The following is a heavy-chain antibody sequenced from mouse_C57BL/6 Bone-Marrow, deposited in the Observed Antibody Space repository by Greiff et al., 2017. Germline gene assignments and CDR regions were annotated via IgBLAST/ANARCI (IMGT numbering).Heavy chain of an antibody. CDR2: IDPSDSYT. J-gene: IGHJ2*01. CDR1: GYTFTSYW. V-gene: IGHV1-69*01. Sequence: VQLQQPGAELVMPGASVKLSCKASGYTFTSYWMHWVKQRPGQGLEWIGEIDPSDSYTNYNQKFKGKSTLTVDTSSSTAYMQLSSLTSEDSAVYYCARLFSTPDYFDYWGQGTILTVSA. CDR3: ARLFSTPDYFDY. D-gene: IGHD5-1*01.